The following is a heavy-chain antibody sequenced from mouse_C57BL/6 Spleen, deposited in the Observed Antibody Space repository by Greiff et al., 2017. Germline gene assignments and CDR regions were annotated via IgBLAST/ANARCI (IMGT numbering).Heavy chain of an antibody. D-gene: IGHD2-5*01. CDR1: GYSITSGYY. Sequence: EVQLVESGPGLVKPSQSLSLTCSVTGYSITSGYYWNWIRQFPGNKLEWMGYISYDGSNNYNPSLKNRISITRDTSKNQFFLKLNSVTTEDTATYYCASSNYVWYFDVWGTGTTVTVSS. CDR3: ASSNYVWYFDV. V-gene: IGHV3-6*01. J-gene: IGHJ1*03. CDR2: ISYDGSN.